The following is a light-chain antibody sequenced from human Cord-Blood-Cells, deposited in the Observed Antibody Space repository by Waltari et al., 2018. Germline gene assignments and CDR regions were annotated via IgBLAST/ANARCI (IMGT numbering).Light chain of an antibody. J-gene: IGKJ1*01. V-gene: IGKV1-5*03. CDR1: QSISSW. CDR2: KAS. CDR3: QQYNSYST. Sequence: DIQMTQSPSPLSASVGHRVTITCRASQSISSWLAWYQQKPGKAPKLLIYKASSLESGVPSRFSGSGSGTEFTLTISSLQPDDFATYYCQQYNSYSTFGQGTKVEIK.